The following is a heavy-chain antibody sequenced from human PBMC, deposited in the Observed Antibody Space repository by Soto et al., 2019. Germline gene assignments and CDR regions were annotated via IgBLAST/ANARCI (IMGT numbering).Heavy chain of an antibody. D-gene: IGHD3-10*01. Sequence: GGSLRLSCVASGVTVSNNYMSWVRQAPGKGLEWVSFIYSGGSTSYADSGKGRFTVSRDNSKNTLYLQMNNLRAEDMAVYYCATVGRYYGSGRFFFDYWGQGALVTVSS. CDR1: GVTVSNNY. CDR3: ATVGRYYGSGRFFFDY. CDR2: IYSGGST. J-gene: IGHJ4*02. V-gene: IGHV3-66*01.